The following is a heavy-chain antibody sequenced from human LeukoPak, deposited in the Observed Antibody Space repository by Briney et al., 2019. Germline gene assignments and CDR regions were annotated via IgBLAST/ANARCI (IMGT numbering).Heavy chain of an antibody. D-gene: IGHD2/OR15-2a*01. CDR3: ARGATNMAYFDC. J-gene: IGHJ4*02. Sequence: QSGGSLRLSCAASGCTFRSNSMNWVRQAPGKGLEWISYMTTSSDTVHYADSVKGRFTISRDNAKNSLYLQMNSLRDEDTAVYYCARGATNMAYFDCWGQGTLVTVSS. V-gene: IGHV3-48*02. CDR2: MTTSSDTV. CDR1: GCTFRSNS.